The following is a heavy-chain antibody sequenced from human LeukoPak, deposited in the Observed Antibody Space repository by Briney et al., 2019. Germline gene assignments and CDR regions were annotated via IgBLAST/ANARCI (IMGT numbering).Heavy chain of an antibody. CDR2: MYVSGSS. V-gene: IGHV4-61*02. Sequence: SETLSLTCIVSGGSINNDTYYWNWIRQPAGKGLEWIGRMYVSGSSNYNPALKSRVSISVDTSKNQFSLKLSSVTAADTAVYYCARPYDYGGFDPWGQGTLVTVSS. D-gene: IGHD4-17*01. J-gene: IGHJ5*02. CDR1: GGSINNDTYY. CDR3: ARPYDYGGFDP.